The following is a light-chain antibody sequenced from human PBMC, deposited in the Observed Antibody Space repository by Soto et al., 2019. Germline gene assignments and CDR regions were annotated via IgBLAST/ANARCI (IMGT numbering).Light chain of an antibody. CDR3: QQYNSYSWT. V-gene: IGKV1-5*01. CDR2: DAS. Sequence: DIQMTQSPSTLSGSVGDRFAMTCRASQTISNWLAWYQQKPGKAPKALIYDASRLGSGVPSRFSGSGSGTEFTLTISSLQPDDFATYYCQQYNSYSWTFGQGTKVDIK. CDR1: QTISNW. J-gene: IGKJ1*01.